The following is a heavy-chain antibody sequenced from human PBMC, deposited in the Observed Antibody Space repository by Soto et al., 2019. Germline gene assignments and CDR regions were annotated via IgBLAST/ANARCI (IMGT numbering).Heavy chain of an antibody. CDR3: VRRHVSATGIDFFYP. J-gene: IGHJ5*02. D-gene: IGHD6-13*01. CDR1: GYTFTSYG. CDR2: INAANGDT. V-gene: IGHV1-3*01. Sequence: ASVKVSCKDSGYTFTSYGIHWVGQAPGQRLESMGWINAANGDTKYSPKFQGRVTITRDTYASTAYMELSSRRSEATAVYYCVRRHVSATGIDFFYPWG.